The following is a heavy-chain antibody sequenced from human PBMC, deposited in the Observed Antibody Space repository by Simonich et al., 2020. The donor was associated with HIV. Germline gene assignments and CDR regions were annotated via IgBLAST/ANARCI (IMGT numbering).Heavy chain of an antibody. CDR2: ISSSSSSI. V-gene: IGHV3-21*01. CDR1: GFTFSSYS. D-gene: IGHD2-2*01. Sequence: EVQLVESGGGLVKPGGSLRLSWAASGFTFSSYSMNWVRQAPGKGLEWVSSISSSSSSIYSADSVKGRFTISRDNAKNSLYLQMNSLRAEDTAVYYCARDGRKGSSTSCSDYWGQGTLVTVSS. CDR3: ARDGRKGSSTSCSDY. J-gene: IGHJ4*02.